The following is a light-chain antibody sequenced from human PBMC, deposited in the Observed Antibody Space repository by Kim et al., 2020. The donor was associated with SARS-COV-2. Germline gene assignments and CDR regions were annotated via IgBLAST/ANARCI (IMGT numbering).Light chain of an antibody. CDR3: QQYYTTPIT. CDR2: GAS. J-gene: IGKJ5*01. V-gene: IGKV4-1*01. Sequence: ATITCKSSQSVLYSSNNQNYLTWHQQKPGQPPRLLIYGASTRKSGVPDRFGGSVSGTDFTLTISSLQAEDVAVYYCQQYYTTPITFGQGTRLEIK. CDR1: QSVLYSSNNQNY.